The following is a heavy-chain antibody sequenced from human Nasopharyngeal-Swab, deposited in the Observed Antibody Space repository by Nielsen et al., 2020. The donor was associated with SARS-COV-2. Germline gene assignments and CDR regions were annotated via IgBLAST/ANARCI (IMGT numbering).Heavy chain of an antibody. CDR3: ARARSYGSGRNPKGGGYFDY. CDR2: IYYSGST. D-gene: IGHD3-10*01. Sequence: RQAPGKGLEWIGSIYYSGSTYYNPSLKSRVTISVDTSKNQFSLKLSSVTAADTAVYYCARARSYGSGRNPKGGGYFDYWGQGTLVTVSS. J-gene: IGHJ4*02. V-gene: IGHV4-39*01.